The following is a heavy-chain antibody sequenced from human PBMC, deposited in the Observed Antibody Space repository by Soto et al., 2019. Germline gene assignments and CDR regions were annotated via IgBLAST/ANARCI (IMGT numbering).Heavy chain of an antibody. V-gene: IGHV1-2*04. Sequence: QVQLVQSGTEVKKPGALVKVSCKASGYTFIDYYIHWVRQAPGQGLEWMGWINPKSGGTNYAQKFQGWVTMTRDTSISTAYMDLSRLTSDDTAVYYCARGVGSSWFDSWGQGTLVFVSS. CDR1: GYTFIDYY. J-gene: IGHJ5*01. CDR2: INPKSGGT. D-gene: IGHD2-2*01. CDR3: ARGVGSSWFDS.